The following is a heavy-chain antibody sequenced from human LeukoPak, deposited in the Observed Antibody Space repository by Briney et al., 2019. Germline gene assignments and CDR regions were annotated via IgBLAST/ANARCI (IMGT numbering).Heavy chain of an antibody. CDR1: SDSISSSY. V-gene: IGHV4-59*01. D-gene: IGHD2-2*01. J-gene: IGHJ1*01. CDR2: IYYSGST. Sequence: NASETLTLTCTVSSDSISSSYWSWIRQPPGKGLGWIGYIYYSGSTNYNPSLKSRVAISVDTSKNQFSLKLDSVTAADTAVYYCARGYCSSTICFQYFHHWGQGTLVTVSS. CDR3: ARGYCSSTICFQYFHH.